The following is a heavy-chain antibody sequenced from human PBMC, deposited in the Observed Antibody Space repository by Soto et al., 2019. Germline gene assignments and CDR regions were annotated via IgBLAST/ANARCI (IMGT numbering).Heavy chain of an antibody. CDR2: IYYAGST. J-gene: IGHJ4*02. V-gene: IGHV4-59*08. CDR3: SIRIVATETLDY. Sequence: PSETLSLTCTVSGGSMSSDYWSWIRQPPGRGLEWIGFIYYAGSTRYNPSLNSRVTISVDTSKNQFSLTVTSVTAADTAVYYCSIRIVATETLDYRGQATLVTVSS. D-gene: IGHD5-12*01. CDR1: GGSMSSDY.